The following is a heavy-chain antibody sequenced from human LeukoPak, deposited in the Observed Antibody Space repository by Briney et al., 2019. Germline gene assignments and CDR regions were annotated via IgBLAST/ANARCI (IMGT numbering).Heavy chain of an antibody. CDR3: ARGGANYYGSGSYWGLDL. J-gene: IGHJ2*01. D-gene: IGHD3-10*01. CDR1: GGSISSNN. Sequence: SSETLSLTCTVSGGSISSNNWSWIRQPPGKGLEWIGHIYYRGSTNYNPSLKSRVSISVDTSKNQFSLKLSSVTAADTAVYYCARGGANYYGSGSYWGLDLWGRDTLVTVSS. V-gene: IGHV4-59*01. CDR2: IYYRGST.